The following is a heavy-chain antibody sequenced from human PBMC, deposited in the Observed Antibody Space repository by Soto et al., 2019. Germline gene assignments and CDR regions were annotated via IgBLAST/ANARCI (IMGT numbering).Heavy chain of an antibody. D-gene: IGHD6-19*01. CDR2: ISAYNGNT. V-gene: IGHV1-18*01. CDR3: ARATSGFSPYYFDY. CDR1: GYIFSSYG. Sequence: QVQLGESGAEVKKPGASVKVSCKASGYIFSSYGISWVRQAPGQGLEWMGWISAYNGNTKYAQKFQGRVTMTTDTSTSTAYMELRSLRSDDTAVYYCARATSGFSPYYFDYWGQGTLATVSS. J-gene: IGHJ4*02.